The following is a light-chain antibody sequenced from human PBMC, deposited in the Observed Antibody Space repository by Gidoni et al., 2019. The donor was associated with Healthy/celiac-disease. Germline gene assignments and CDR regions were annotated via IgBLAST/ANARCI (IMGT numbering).Light chain of an antibody. CDR1: SSNIGAGYD. CDR2: GNS. V-gene: IGLV1-40*01. CDR3: QSYDSSLV. Sequence: QSVLTQPPSVSGAPGQRVTISCTGSSSNIGAGYDVHWYQQLPGTAPKLLIYGNSNRPSGVPDRFSGSKSGPSASLAITGLQAEDEADYYCQSYDSSLVFGGGTKLTVL. J-gene: IGLJ2*01.